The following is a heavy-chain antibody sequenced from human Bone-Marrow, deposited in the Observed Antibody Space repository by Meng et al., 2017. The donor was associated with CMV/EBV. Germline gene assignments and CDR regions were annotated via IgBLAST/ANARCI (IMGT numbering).Heavy chain of an antibody. CDR1: GFSVSSNY. J-gene: IGHJ4*02. CDR2: IYSGGST. D-gene: IGHD6-19*01. CDR3: AREAGVAVAGTGYFDY. Sequence: PVGAGGGLIQPGGSLRLSCAASGFSVSSNYMSWVRQAPGKGLEWVSVIYSGGSTYYADSVKGRFTISRDNSKNTLYLQMNSLRAEDTAVYYCAREAGVAVAGTGYFDYWGQGTLVTVSS. V-gene: IGHV3-53*01.